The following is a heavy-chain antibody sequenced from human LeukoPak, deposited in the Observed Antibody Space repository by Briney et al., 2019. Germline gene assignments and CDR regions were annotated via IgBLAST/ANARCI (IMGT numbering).Heavy chain of an antibody. D-gene: IGHD1-26*01. J-gene: IGHJ3*02. CDR1: GGSMSSYY. CDR2: IYYSGST. Sequence: SETLSLTCTVSGGSMSSYYWSWIRQSPGKGLEWIGYIYYSGSTNYHPSLKSRVTISVDTSKNQFSLKLSSVTAVATAVYYCARGPVGGATYYDGDAFDIWGQGTMVTVSS. CDR3: ARGPVGGATYYDGDAFDI. V-gene: IGHV4-59*01.